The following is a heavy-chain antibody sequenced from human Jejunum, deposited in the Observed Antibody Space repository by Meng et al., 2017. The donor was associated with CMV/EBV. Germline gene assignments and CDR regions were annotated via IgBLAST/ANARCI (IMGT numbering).Heavy chain of an antibody. CDR3: ARGRDAYKTGH. V-gene: IGHV4-31*03. CDR2: IHPSGTT. CDR1: GASISGDDYY. Sequence: CIVSGASISGDDYYWNWMRQHPGEGLEWSGCIHPSGTTHYNPSLQSRVTIAGDTSKNQFSLSLTSVTAADTAVYFCARGRDAYKTGHWGQGTLVTVSS. J-gene: IGHJ4*02. D-gene: IGHD5-24*01.